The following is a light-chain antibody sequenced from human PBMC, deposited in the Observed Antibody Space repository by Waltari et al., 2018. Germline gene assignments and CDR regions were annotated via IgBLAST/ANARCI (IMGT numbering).Light chain of an antibody. CDR2: AAF. J-gene: IGKJ1*01. CDR1: QTVSSSF. CDR3: QQYGRSPRT. V-gene: IGKV3-20*01. Sequence: EIVLTQSPGTLSLSPGERATLACRASQTVSSSFLAWYQQKPGQAPRLLIYAAFSRATGIPDRFRGSGSGTDFTLTISRLEPEDVAVYYCQQYGRSPRTFGQGTKVEIK.